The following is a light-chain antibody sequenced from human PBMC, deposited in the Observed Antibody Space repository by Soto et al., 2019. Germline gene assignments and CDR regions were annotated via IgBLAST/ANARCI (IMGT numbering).Light chain of an antibody. J-gene: IGLJ3*02. CDR3: SSYTTSSTPV. Sequence: HSALTQPASMSGSPGQSITISCTGTSRDVGGYRYVSWYQQHPGKAPKLLISEVSNRPSGVSDRFSGSKSGNTASLTISGLQAEDEADYYCSSYTTSSTPVFGGGTKLTVL. CDR2: EVS. CDR1: SRDVGGYRY. V-gene: IGLV2-14*01.